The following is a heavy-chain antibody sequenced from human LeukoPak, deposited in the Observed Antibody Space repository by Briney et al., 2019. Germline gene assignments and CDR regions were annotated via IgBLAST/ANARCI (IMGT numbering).Heavy chain of an antibody. Sequence: PSQTLSLTCTVSGGSISSGTYYWSWIRQPAGKGLEWIGRIYLNESPTYSPSLKNRVTISIDTSKNQFSLQLRSVTAADTAVYYCARGHYYYGMDVWGQGTTVIVSS. V-gene: IGHV4-61*02. J-gene: IGHJ6*02. CDR3: ARGHYYYGMDV. CDR2: IYLNESP. CDR1: GGSISSGTYY.